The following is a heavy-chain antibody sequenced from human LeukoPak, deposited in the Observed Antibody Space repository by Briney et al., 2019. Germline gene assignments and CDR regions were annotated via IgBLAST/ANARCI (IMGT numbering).Heavy chain of an antibody. V-gene: IGHV1-69*13. CDR3: ARSYYYDSSSYHLAH. CDR1: GGTFSTYA. Sequence: ASVKVSCKVSGGTFSTYAISWVRQAPGHGLEWMGGIIPILGTANYAHNVQDRVTISADESTNTVYMDLSSLRSEDTAVYYCARSYYYDSSSYHLAHWGQGTLVTVSS. D-gene: IGHD3-22*01. J-gene: IGHJ4*02. CDR2: IIPILGTA.